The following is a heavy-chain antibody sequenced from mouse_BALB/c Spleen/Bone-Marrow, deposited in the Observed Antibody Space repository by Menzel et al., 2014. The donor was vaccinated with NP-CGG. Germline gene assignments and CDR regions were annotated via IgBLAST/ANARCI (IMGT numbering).Heavy chain of an antibody. CDR3: ARFPMDY. CDR2: IRNKAYGYTT. CDR1: GFTFTDYH. J-gene: IGHJ4*01. Sequence: DVMLVESGGGLVQPGGSLRLSCTTSGFTFTDYHMSWVRQPPGKALEWLAFIRNKAYGYTTEYSASVRGRFTISRDNSQSILYLQMNTLRAEDSATYYCARFPMDYWGQGTSVTVSS. V-gene: IGHV7-3*02.